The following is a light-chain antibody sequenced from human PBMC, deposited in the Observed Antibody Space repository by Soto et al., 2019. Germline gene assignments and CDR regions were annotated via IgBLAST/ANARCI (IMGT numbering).Light chain of an antibody. V-gene: IGKV1-6*01. CDR1: QGIGND. CDR3: LQNYNYPPT. Sequence: AIQMTQSPSSLSASVGDRVTITCRASQGIGNDLDWYQQKPGKAPKLLIYLASRLQSGVPSRFSGSGSGTDFTLTISSLQPEDFATYYCLQNYNYPPTFGPGTKVDIQ. J-gene: IGKJ3*01. CDR2: LAS.